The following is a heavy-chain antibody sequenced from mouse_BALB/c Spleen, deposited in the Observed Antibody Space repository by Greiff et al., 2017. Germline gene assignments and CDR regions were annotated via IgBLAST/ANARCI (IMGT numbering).Heavy chain of an antibody. CDR2: IDPANGNT. CDR1: GFNIKDTY. Sequence: EVKVEESGAELVKPGASVKLSCTASGFNIKDTYMHWVKQRPEQGLEWIGRIDPANGNTKYDPKFQGKATITADTSSNTAYLQLSSLTSEDTAVYYCAGGLLRWFAYWGQGTLVTVSA. J-gene: IGHJ3*01. V-gene: IGHV14-3*02. D-gene: IGHD2-3*01. CDR3: AGGLLRWFAY.